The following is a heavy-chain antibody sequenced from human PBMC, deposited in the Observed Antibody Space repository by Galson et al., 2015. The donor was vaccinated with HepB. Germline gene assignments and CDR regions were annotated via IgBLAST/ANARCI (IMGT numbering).Heavy chain of an antibody. V-gene: IGHV3-30-3*01. J-gene: IGHJ6*03. CDR2: ISYDGSNK. CDR3: ARDPSGYCSSTSCYFGYMDV. CDR1: GFTFSSYA. D-gene: IGHD2-2*03. Sequence: SLRLSCAASGFTFSSYAMHWVRQAPGKGPEWVAVISYDGSNKYYADSVKGRFTISRDNSKNTLYLQMNSLTAEDTAVYYCARDPSGYCSSTSCYFGYMDVWGKGTTVTVSS.